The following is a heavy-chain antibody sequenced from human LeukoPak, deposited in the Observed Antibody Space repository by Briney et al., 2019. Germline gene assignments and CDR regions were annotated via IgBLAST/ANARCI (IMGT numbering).Heavy chain of an antibody. CDR1: GGSISSYY. V-gene: IGHV4-59*08. CDR2: IYYSGST. Sequence: SETLSLTCTVSGGSISSYYWSWIRQPPGKGLEWIGYIYYSGSTYYNPSLKSRVTISVDTSKNQFSLKLSSVTAADTAVYYCARQRDYCSSTSCYIHFDYWGQGTLVTVSS. J-gene: IGHJ4*02. D-gene: IGHD2-2*02. CDR3: ARQRDYCSSTSCYIHFDY.